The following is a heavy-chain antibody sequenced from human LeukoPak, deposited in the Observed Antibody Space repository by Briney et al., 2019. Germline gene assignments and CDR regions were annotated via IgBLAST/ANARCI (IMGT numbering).Heavy chain of an antibody. V-gene: IGHV4-34*01. CDR2: INHSGST. CDR3: ARLLVNYYDSSGYWVYFDY. J-gene: IGHJ4*02. CDR1: GGSFSGYY. D-gene: IGHD3-22*01. Sequence: SETLSLTCAVYGGSFSGYYWSWIRQPPGKGLEWIGEINHSGSTNYNPSLKSRVTISEDMSKNQFSLKLSSVTAADTAVYYCARLLVNYYDSSGYWVYFDYWGQGTLVTVSS.